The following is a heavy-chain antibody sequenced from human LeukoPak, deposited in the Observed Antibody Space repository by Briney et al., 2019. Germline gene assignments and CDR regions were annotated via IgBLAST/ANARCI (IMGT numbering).Heavy chain of an antibody. CDR1: GGSISSYY. CDR3: ARARGGSHFQH. J-gene: IGHJ1*01. V-gene: IGHV4-59*08. D-gene: IGHD2-15*01. Sequence: SETLSLTCTVSGGSISSYYWSWIRQPPGKGLEWIGYIYYSGSTNYNPSLKSRVTISVDTSKNQFSLKLSSVTAADTAVYYCARARGGSHFQHWGQGTLVTVSS. CDR2: IYYSGST.